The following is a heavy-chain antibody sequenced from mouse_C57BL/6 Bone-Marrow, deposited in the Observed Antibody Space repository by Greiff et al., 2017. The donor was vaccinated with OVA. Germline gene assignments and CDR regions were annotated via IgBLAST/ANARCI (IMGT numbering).Heavy chain of an antibody. CDR1: GYTFTSYG. J-gene: IGHJ3*01. Sequence: QVQLQQSGAELARPGDSVKLSCKASGYTFTSYGISWVKQRTGQGLEWIGEIYPRSGNNYYNEKFKGKATLTADKSSSTAYMQLSSLTSEDSAVYFCARSIYCYGSSYRGFAYWGQGTLVTVSA. V-gene: IGHV1-81*01. CDR3: ARSIYCYGSSYRGFAY. CDR2: IYPRSGNN. D-gene: IGHD1-1*01.